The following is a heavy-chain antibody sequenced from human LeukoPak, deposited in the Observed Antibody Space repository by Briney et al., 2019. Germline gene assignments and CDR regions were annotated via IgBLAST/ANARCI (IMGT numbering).Heavy chain of an antibody. CDR1: GGSIRSGNYF. V-gene: IGHV4-61*02. CDR3: ARVTYSYGWVGNYYYYMDV. D-gene: IGHD5-18*01. J-gene: IGHJ6*03. Sequence: SSETLSLTCTVSGGSIRSGNYFWTWIRQPAGQGLEWIGRIYTSGSTNYNPSLKSRVTISVGTSKNQFSLKLSSVTAADTAVYYCARVTYSYGWVGNYYYYMDVWGKGTTVTVSS. CDR2: IYTSGST.